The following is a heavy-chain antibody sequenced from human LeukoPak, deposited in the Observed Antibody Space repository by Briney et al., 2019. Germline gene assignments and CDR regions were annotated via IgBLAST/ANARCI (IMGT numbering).Heavy chain of an antibody. CDR3: TRDSGGYLCYDY. Sequence: GGSLRLSCTASVFTLGEYAMSCVRDAPGEGLGWVGFIRSKAYGGTTEYAASVKGRFTISRDDSKSIAYLQMNSLRTEDTAVYYCTRDSGGYLCYDYWGQGTLVTVSS. J-gene: IGHJ4*02. D-gene: IGHD1-26*01. CDR1: VFTLGEYA. V-gene: IGHV3-49*04. CDR2: IRSKAYGGTT.